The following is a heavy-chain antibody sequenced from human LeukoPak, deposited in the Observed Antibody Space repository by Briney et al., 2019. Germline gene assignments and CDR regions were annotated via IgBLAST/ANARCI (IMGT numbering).Heavy chain of an antibody. Sequence: PGGSLRLSCAASGFLVSTNYMSWVRQAPGKGLEWVSVIYSGGAIHYADSVKGRFTISRDNSKNTLYLQVNSLRAEDTAMYFCARGHNSGNPDPFDYWGQGTLVIVSS. J-gene: IGHJ4*02. V-gene: IGHV3-53*01. CDR2: IYSGGAI. CDR3: ARGHNSGNPDPFDY. CDR1: GFLVSTNY. D-gene: IGHD6-19*01.